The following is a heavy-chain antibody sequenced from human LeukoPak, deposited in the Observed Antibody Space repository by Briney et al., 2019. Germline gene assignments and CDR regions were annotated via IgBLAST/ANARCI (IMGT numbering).Heavy chain of an antibody. D-gene: IGHD3-22*01. CDR2: IWYDGSNE. Sequence: GGSLRLSCAVSGGTFSSYGMHWVRQAPGKGLERVAVIWYDGSNENYADSVKGRFTISRDNSKNTLYLQMNSLMTEDTAVYFCARVSNSGYSIDYWGQGTLATVSS. CDR1: GGTFSSYG. J-gene: IGHJ4*02. CDR3: ARVSNSGYSIDY. V-gene: IGHV3-33*01.